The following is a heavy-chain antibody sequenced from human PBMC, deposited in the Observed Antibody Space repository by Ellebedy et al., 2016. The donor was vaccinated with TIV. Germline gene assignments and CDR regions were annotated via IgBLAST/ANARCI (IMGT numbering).Heavy chain of an antibody. D-gene: IGHD2-15*01. CDR3: AAAHYYFYGNDV. J-gene: IGHJ6*02. Sequence: GESLKISCAASGFPFSSFEFNWVRQSPGKGLEWGSYISSSGTTKYYADSVKGRFTIYRDNAKNSLYLQMNSLRAEDTAVYYCAAAHYYFYGNDVWGPGTRVTVSS. CDR1: GFPFSSFE. CDR2: ISSSGTTK. V-gene: IGHV3-48*03.